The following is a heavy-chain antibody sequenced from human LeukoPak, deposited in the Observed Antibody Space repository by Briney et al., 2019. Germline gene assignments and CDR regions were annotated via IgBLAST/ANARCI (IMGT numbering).Heavy chain of an antibody. J-gene: IGHJ4*02. CDR1: GGSIGGNSY. Sequence: SETLSLTRTVSGGSIGGNSYWSWIRQPPGKGPEWIGHISNSGSTYYSPSLSSRVTISLDTSKNQFSLKLRSVTAADTAVYYCARGGASSIPLDYWGQGTLVTVSS. CDR3: ARGGASSIPLDY. D-gene: IGHD1-26*01. CDR2: ISNSGST. V-gene: IGHV4-61*01.